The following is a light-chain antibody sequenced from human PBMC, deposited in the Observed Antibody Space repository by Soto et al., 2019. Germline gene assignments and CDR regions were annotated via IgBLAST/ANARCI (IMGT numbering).Light chain of an antibody. CDR1: QSVSSN. V-gene: IGKV3-15*01. CDR2: GAS. CDR3: QQYNNWPPWT. J-gene: IGKJ1*01. Sequence: EIVMTQSPATLSVSPGERATLSCRASQSVSSNLAWYQQKPGQAPRLLIYGASTRATGIPARFSGSGSGTDFTLTISSLESEDLAVYYCQQYNNWPPWTFDQGTKVEIK.